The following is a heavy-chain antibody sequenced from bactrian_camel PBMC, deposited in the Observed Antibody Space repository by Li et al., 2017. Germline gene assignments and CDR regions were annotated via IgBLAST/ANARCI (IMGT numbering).Heavy chain of an antibody. CDR2: INRGGTT. D-gene: IGHD2*01. Sequence: QLVESGGGLVQPGGSLRLSCAASGFTLSSYRTYWVRQAPGKGLEWVSIINRGGTTYYADSMKGRFTISRDNATNTVYLQMISLKPEDTAMYYCGADHAGLYCGASRTTYNYRGQGTQVTVS. CDR1: GFTLSSYR. V-gene: IGHV3S25*01. J-gene: IGHJ4*01.